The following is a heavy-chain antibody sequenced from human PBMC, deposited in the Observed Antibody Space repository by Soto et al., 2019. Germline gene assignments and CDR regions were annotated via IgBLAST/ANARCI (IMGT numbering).Heavy chain of an antibody. CDR1: GFTFSSYS. D-gene: IGHD6-19*01. J-gene: IGHJ4*02. V-gene: IGHV3-21*01. Sequence: KTGGSLRLSCAASGFTFSSYSMNWVRQAPGKGLEWVSSISSSSSYIYYADSVKGRFTISRDNAKNSLYLQMNSLRAEDTAVYYCARVLIAVAGTGVGLGSDYWGQGTLVTVSS. CDR3: ARVLIAVAGTGVGLGSDY. CDR2: ISSSSSYI.